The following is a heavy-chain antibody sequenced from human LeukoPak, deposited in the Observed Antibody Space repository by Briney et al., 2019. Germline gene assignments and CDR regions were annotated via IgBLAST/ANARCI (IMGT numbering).Heavy chain of an antibody. CDR2: ISYDGSNK. CDR1: GFTFSSYA. CDR3: ARDSMIPH. Sequence: GGSLRLSCAASGFTFSSYAMHWVRQAAGKGLEWVAVISYDGSNKYYADSVKGRFTISRDNSKNTLYLQMNSLRAEDTAVYYCARDSMIPHWGQGTLVTVSS. D-gene: IGHD3-16*01. J-gene: IGHJ1*01. V-gene: IGHV3-30-3*01.